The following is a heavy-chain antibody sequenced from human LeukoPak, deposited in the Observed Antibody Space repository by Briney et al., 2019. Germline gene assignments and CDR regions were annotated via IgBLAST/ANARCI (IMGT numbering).Heavy chain of an antibody. D-gene: IGHD3-22*01. CDR1: GYSFNRYG. Sequence: ASVKVSCKASGYSFNRYGISWVRQAPGQGLEWMGWISGYNDNTIYAEKFQGRVTMTTDTSTSTAHMEVRSLRFDDTAVYYCARDEGDYYDSTFGDGFDIWGQGTLVTVSA. V-gene: IGHV1-18*01. J-gene: IGHJ3*02. CDR3: ARDEGDYYDSTFGDGFDI. CDR2: ISGYNDNT.